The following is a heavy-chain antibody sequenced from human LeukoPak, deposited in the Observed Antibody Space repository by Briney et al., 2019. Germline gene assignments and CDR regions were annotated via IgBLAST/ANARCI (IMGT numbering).Heavy chain of an antibody. CDR3: ARGPGGHSYGYYFDY. V-gene: IGHV4-61*01. D-gene: IGHD5-18*01. J-gene: IGHJ4*02. CDR2: IYDSGST. CDR1: GGSVSSGSYY. Sequence: SETLSLTCTVSGGSVSSGSYYWSWIRRPPGKGLEWIGYIYDSGSTNYNPSLKSRVTISIDTSKNQFSLKLSSVTAADTAVYYCARGPGGHSYGYYFDYWGQGTLVTVSS.